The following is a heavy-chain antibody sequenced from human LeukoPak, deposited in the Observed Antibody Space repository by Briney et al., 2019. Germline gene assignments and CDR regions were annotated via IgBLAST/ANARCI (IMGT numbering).Heavy chain of an antibody. V-gene: IGHV4-39*07. J-gene: IGHJ4*02. CDR3: ARAYHSSGWYNYLAY. CDR1: GGSISSSSYY. Sequence: KPSETLSLTCTVSGGSISSSSYYWGWIRQPPGKGLEWIGEINHSGSTNYNPSLKSRVNISVDTSKNQSSLKLSSVTAADTAVYYCARAYHSSGWYNYLAYWGQGTLVTVSS. D-gene: IGHD6-19*01. CDR2: INHSGST.